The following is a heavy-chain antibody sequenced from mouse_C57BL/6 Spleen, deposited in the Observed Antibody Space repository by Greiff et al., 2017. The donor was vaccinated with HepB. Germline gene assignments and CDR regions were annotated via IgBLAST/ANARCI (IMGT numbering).Heavy chain of an antibody. J-gene: IGHJ3*01. CDR2: INPNNGGT. Sequence: VQLQQSGPELVKPGASVKISCKASGYTFTDYYMNWVKQSHGKSLEWIGDINPNNGGTSYNQKFKGKATLTVDKSSSTAYMELRSLTSEDSAVYYCARWIYGNYSWFAYWGQGTLVTVSA. D-gene: IGHD2-1*01. CDR3: ARWIYGNYSWFAY. V-gene: IGHV1-26*01. CDR1: GYTFTDYY.